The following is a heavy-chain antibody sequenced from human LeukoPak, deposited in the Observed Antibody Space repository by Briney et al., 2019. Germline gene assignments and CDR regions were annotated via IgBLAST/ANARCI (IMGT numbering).Heavy chain of an antibody. CDR2: ISYDGSNK. CDR3: AKDRDTAMDFDY. Sequence: PGRYLRLSCAASGFTFSSYGMHWVRQAPGKGLEWVAVISYDGSNKYYADSVKGRFTISRDNSKNTLYLQMNSLRAEDTAVYYCAKDRDTAMDFDYWGQGTLVTVSS. J-gene: IGHJ4*02. D-gene: IGHD5-18*01. CDR1: GFTFSSYG. V-gene: IGHV3-30*18.